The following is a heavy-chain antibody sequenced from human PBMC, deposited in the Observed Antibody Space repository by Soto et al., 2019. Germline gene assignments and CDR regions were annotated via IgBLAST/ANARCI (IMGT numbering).Heavy chain of an antibody. CDR2: INPNSGGS. V-gene: IGHV1-2*02. Sequence: ASVKVSCKASGYTFTDYYIHWVRQAPGQGLEWMGWINPNSGGSNYPQKFQGRITMTRDTSISAAYMELSRLRSDDTAVYYCARVYGKTIAARPVWFNPWGQGTLVTVSS. J-gene: IGHJ5*02. CDR1: GYTFTDYY. D-gene: IGHD6-6*01. CDR3: ARVYGKTIAARPVWFNP.